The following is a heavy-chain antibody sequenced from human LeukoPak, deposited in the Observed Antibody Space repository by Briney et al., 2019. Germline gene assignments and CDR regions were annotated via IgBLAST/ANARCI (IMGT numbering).Heavy chain of an antibody. CDR1: AGSIRSSY. D-gene: IGHD6-13*01. CDR2: IYHSGST. CDR3: ARGGSSWLYYYFDY. J-gene: IGHJ4*02. V-gene: IGHV4-59*13. Sequence: KPSETLSLTCTVSAGSIRSSYWTWLRQPPGKGLEWIGFIYHSGSTNYNPSLRSRVTISVDTSKNQFSLNLTSVTAADTAVYYSARGGSSWLYYYFDYWGQGTLVTVSS.